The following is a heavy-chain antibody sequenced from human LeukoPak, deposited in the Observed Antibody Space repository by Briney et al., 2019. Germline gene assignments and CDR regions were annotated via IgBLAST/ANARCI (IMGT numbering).Heavy chain of an antibody. V-gene: IGHV3-21*01. CDR1: GFSFGTYS. CDR3: AKGLHLAAADY. J-gene: IGHJ4*02. D-gene: IGHD6-13*01. CDR2: ISSSSIHV. Sequence: PGGSLRLSCAGSGFSFGTYSMNWVRQAPGKGLEWVSSISSSSIHVNYADSVKGRFTISRDNAENSLYLQMNSLRGEDTAVYYCAKGLHLAAADYWGQGTLVTVSS.